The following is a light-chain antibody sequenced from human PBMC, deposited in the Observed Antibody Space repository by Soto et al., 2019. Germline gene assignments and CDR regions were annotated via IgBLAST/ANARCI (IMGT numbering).Light chain of an antibody. Sequence: DIQITQSPSTLSASVGDRVTITCRASQTISSWLAWYQQKPGKAPKLLIYDASSLESGIPSRFSGSGSGTEFTLTISRLQPDDFASYYCQQYTSYSEWTFGQGTKVEIK. V-gene: IGKV1-5*01. CDR1: QTISSW. J-gene: IGKJ1*01. CDR3: QQYTSYSEWT. CDR2: DAS.